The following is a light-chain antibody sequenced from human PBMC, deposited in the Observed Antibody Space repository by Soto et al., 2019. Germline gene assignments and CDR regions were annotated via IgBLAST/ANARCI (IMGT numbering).Light chain of an antibody. CDR3: QQYGSSPRT. V-gene: IGKV3-20*01. J-gene: IGKJ2*01. Sequence: EIVLTQSPGTLSLSPGERATLSCRASQSVSFSYLAWYQQKPGQAPRLLIYVASSRATGIPDRFSGSGSGTDFTLTISRLEPEDFAVYYCQQYGSSPRTFGQGTKLEIK. CDR1: QSVSFSY. CDR2: VAS.